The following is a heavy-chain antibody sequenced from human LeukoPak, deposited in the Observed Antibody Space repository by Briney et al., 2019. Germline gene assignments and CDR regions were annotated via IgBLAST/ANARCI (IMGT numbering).Heavy chain of an antibody. Sequence: SETLSLTCTVSGGSISSYYWSWIRQPPGKGLEWIGYIYYSGSTNYNPSLKSRVTISVDTSKNQFSLKLSSVTAADTAVYYCARGSLTRIRFLEWLRDYWGQGTLVTVSS. J-gene: IGHJ4*02. CDR2: IYYSGST. D-gene: IGHD3-3*01. CDR3: ARGSLTRIRFLEWLRDY. CDR1: GGSISSYY. V-gene: IGHV4-59*01.